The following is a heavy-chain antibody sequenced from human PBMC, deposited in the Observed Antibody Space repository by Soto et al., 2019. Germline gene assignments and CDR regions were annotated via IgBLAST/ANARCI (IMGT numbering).Heavy chain of an antibody. V-gene: IGHV3-33*01. CDR3: ATTAGSGWYPGY. Sequence: VQLVESGGGVVQPGRSLRLSCAASGFTFSSYGMHWVRQAPGKGLEWVAVIWYDGSNKYYADSVKGRFTISRDNSKNTLYLQMNSLRAEDTAVYYCATTAGSGWYPGYWGQGTLVTVSS. CDR1: GFTFSSYG. J-gene: IGHJ4*02. D-gene: IGHD6-19*01. CDR2: IWYDGSNK.